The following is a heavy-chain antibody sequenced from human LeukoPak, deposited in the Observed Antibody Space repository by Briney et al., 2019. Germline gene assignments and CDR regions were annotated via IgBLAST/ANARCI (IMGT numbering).Heavy chain of an antibody. D-gene: IGHD3-10*01. CDR3: AKTEDIHGSGSYFQDY. Sequence: PGGSLRLSCAASGFTFSSYGMIWVRHAPGKGLECVSCISGGGDRISYPASVKGRFNISKNTSQNTLYPQLNSLSAEDTGIYYRAKTEDIHGSGSYFQDYWGQGTLVTVSS. CDR1: GFTFSSYG. CDR2: ISGGGDRI. J-gene: IGHJ4*02. V-gene: IGHV3-23*01.